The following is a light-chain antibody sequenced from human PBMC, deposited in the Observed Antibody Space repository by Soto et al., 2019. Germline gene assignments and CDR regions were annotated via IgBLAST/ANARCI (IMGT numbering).Light chain of an antibody. CDR3: QQSYTTPLT. V-gene: IGKV1-39*01. CDR1: QSISNY. CDR2: LVS. Sequence: DIPMTQSPSSLSASVGDRLTITCRASQSISNYLNWYQQKPGKAPKLLIYLVSRLQTGVPSRFSGSGSGTDFSLTISSLQPEDFATYYCQQSYTTPLTFGGGTNVEIK. J-gene: IGKJ4*01.